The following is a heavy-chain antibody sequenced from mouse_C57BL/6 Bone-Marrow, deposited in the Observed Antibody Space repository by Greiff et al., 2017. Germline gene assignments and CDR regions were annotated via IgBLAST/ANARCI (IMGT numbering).Heavy chain of an antibody. CDR1: GFTFSSYA. V-gene: IGHV5-4*01. J-gene: IGHJ2*01. D-gene: IGHD2-14*01. CDR2: ISDGGSYT. Sequence: EVKLMESGGGLVKPGGSLKLSCAASGFTFSSYAMSWVRQTPEKRLEWVATISDGGSYTYYPDNVKGRFTISRDNAKNNLYLQMSHLKSEDTALYYCARDTVYDFDYWGQGTTLTVSS. CDR3: ARDTVYDFDY.